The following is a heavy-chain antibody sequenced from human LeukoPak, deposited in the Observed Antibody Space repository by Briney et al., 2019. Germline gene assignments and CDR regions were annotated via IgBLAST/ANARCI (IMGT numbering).Heavy chain of an antibody. Sequence: GGSLRLPCAASGFTLSRYAMHWVRQAPGKGLEWVAVISNDGNDKYHADSVKGRFTSSRDNSKNTLYLQMNSLRAEDTAVYYCARDQYYDSSGSDAFDIWGQGTMVTVSS. CDR3: ARDQYYDSSGSDAFDI. J-gene: IGHJ3*02. CDR2: ISNDGNDK. D-gene: IGHD3-22*01. V-gene: IGHV3-30-3*01. CDR1: GFTLSRYA.